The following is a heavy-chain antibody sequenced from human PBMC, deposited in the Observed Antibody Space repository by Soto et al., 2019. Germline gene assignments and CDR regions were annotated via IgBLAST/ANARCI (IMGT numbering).Heavy chain of an antibody. D-gene: IGHD4-17*01. V-gene: IGHV4-34*01. Sequence: QVQLQQWGAGLLKPSETLSLTCAVYGGSFSGYYWSLIRQPPGKGLEWIGEINHSGSTNYNPSLKSRVTISVDTSKNQFSLKLSSVTAADTAVYYCARGGGDYRDDWFDPWGQGTLVTVSS. CDR2: INHSGST. CDR1: GGSFSGYY. CDR3: ARGGGDYRDDWFDP. J-gene: IGHJ5*02.